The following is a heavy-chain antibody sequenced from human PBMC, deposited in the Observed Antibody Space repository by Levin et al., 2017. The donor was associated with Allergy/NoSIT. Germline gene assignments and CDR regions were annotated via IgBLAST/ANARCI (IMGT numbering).Heavy chain of an antibody. V-gene: IGHV1-58*01. D-gene: IGHD6-19*01. J-gene: IGHJ6*02. CDR2: IVVGSGNT. Sequence: SVKVSCKASGFTFTSSAVQWVRQARGQRLEWIGWIVVGSGNTNYAQKFQERVTITRDMSTSTAYMELSSLRSEDTAVYYCAAAPYSSGWYYYYGMDVWGQGTTVTVSS. CDR3: AAAPYSSGWYYYYGMDV. CDR1: GFTFTSSA.